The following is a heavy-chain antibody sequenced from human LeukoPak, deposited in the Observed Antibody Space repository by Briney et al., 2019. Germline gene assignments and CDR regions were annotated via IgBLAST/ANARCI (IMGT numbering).Heavy chain of an antibody. CDR3: AHSKGSSSWYAFDI. CDR2: IYWDDDK. J-gene: IGHJ3*02. CDR1: GFSLSTSGVG. Sequence: SGPTLVNPTQTLTLTCTFSGFSLSTSGVGVGWIRQPPGKALEWLALIYWDDDKRYSPSLKSGLTITKDTSKSQGVLTMTNVDPVDTATYYCAHSKGSSSWYAFDIWGQGTMVTVSS. D-gene: IGHD6-13*01. V-gene: IGHV2-5*02.